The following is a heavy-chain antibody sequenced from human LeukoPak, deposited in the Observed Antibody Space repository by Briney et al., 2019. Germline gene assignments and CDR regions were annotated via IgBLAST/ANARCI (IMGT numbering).Heavy chain of an antibody. V-gene: IGHV1-18*01. CDR3: ARDREDIVLMVYAIPETPFDY. Sequence: ASVKVSCEASGYTFTSYGISWVRQASGQGLEWMGWISAYNGNTNYAQKLQGRVTMTTDTSTSTAYMELRSLRSDDTAVYYCARDREDIVLMVYAIPETPFDYWGQGTLVTVSS. CDR2: ISAYNGNT. D-gene: IGHD2-8*01. J-gene: IGHJ4*02. CDR1: GYTFTSYG.